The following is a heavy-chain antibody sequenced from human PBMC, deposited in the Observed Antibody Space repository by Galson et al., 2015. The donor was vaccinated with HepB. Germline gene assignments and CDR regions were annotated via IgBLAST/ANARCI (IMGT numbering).Heavy chain of an antibody. V-gene: IGHV6-1*01. Sequence: CAISGDSVSSNSATWNWIRQSPSRGLEWLGRTYYRSKWYNDYAVSVRSRITINPDTSKNQFSLHLNSVAPEDTAVYYCARGEMVKWGQGTLVTVSS. D-gene: IGHD5-24*01. J-gene: IGHJ4*02. CDR1: GDSVSSNSAT. CDR3: ARGEMVK. CDR2: TYYRSKWYN.